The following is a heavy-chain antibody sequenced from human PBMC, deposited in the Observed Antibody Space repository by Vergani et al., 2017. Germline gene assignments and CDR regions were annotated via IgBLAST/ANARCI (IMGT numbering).Heavy chain of an antibody. CDR2: ISWDGGST. V-gene: IGHV3-43*01. Sequence: EVQLVESGGVVVQPGGSLRLSCAASGFTFDDYTMHWVRQAPGKGLEWVSLISWDGGSTYYADSVKGRFTISRDNSKNSLDLQMNSLRTEDTALHYCAKDLKRNYGGSGIGYWGQGTLVTVSS. D-gene: IGHD3-10*01. CDR1: GFTFDDYT. CDR3: AKDLKRNYGGSGIGY. J-gene: IGHJ4*02.